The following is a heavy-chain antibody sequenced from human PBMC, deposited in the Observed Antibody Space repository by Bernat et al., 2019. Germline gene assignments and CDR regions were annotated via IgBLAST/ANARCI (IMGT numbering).Heavy chain of an antibody. Sequence: EVQLVESGGGLVKPGGSLRLSCTASGFTFSNAWMSWVRQAPGKGLEWVGRIKSKTDGGTTDYAAPVKGRFTISRDDSKNTLYLQMNSLKTEDTAVYYCTTDLPTNYYYGMDVWGQGTTVTVSS. CDR3: TTDLPTNYYYGMDV. D-gene: IGHD4-17*01. CDR2: IKSKTDGGTT. J-gene: IGHJ6*02. CDR1: GFTFSNAW. V-gene: IGHV3-15*01.